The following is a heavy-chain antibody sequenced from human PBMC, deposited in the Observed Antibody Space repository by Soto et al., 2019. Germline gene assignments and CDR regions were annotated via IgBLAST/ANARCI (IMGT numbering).Heavy chain of an antibody. J-gene: IGHJ5*02. D-gene: IGHD3-10*01. CDR1: GVSITSGTYY. CDR2: IYYTGST. V-gene: IGHV4-39*01. Sequence: SETLSLTCTVSGVSITSGTYYWGWIRQPPGKGLEWIGTIYYTGSTYYDPSLKSRATISVDTSKNQFSLKLTSVTAADTAVYYCALSSGKLLWFGEPFSGSGFDPRGQGTLVTVSS. CDR3: ALSSGKLLWFGEPFSGSGFDP.